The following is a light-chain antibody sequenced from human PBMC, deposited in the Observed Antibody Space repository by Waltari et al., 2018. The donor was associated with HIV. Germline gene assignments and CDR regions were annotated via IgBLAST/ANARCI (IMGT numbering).Light chain of an antibody. J-gene: IGLJ2*01. CDR2: DVN. CDR1: VDDVGGFDF. Sequence: HSALTQPVYVSGSPGQSIAISCTGTVDDVGGFDFVSWYQHHPGNAPKLILYDVNIRPAGVSDRFSGSKSGNTASLTISGLQAEDEADYYCGSHSTDTTLVFGGGTKLTV. CDR3: GSHSTDTTLV. V-gene: IGLV2-14*03.